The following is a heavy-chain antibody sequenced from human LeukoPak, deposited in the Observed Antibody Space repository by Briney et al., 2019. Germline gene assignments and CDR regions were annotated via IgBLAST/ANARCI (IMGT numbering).Heavy chain of an antibody. D-gene: IGHD2-2*01. J-gene: IGHJ4*02. CDR3: ARRLSSH. CDR1: GGSFSGYY. V-gene: IGHV4-34*01. Sequence: PSETLSLTCAVNGGSFSGYYWSWIRQPPGKGLECIWEISHSASTNSNPSLQSQVTISVDPSKNQFSLKLSSVPAHDTAVYYCARRLSSHWGQGTLVTVSS. CDR2: ISHSAST.